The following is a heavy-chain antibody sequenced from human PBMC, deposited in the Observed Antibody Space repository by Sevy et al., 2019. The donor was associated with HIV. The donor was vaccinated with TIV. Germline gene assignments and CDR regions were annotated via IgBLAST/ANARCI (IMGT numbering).Heavy chain of an antibody. CDR3: AKDGEDGMDV. Sequence: GGSLRLSCAASGFTFDDYAMHWVRQAPGKGLGWVSGISWNSGSIGYADSVKGRFTISRDNAKNSLYLQMNSLRAEDTALYYCAKDGEDGMDVWGQGTTVTVSS. J-gene: IGHJ6*02. D-gene: IGHD3-10*01. V-gene: IGHV3-9*01. CDR2: ISWNSGSI. CDR1: GFTFDDYA.